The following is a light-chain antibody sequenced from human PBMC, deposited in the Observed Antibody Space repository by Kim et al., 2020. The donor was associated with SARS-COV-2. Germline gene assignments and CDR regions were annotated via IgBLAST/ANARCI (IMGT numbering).Light chain of an antibody. CDR2: RAS. CDR3: QQYGDQYSPWT. Sequence: VGDRVSITCRASQSINFWLAWYQQRPGKAPKVLIYRASNLESGVPSRFSASRSGTEFTLTISSLQPDDFATYYCQQYGDQYSPWTFGQGTKVDIK. J-gene: IGKJ1*01. CDR1: QSINFW. V-gene: IGKV1-5*03.